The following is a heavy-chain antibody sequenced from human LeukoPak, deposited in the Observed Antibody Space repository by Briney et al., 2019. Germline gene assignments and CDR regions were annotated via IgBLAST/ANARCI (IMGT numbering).Heavy chain of an antibody. CDR3: ASEDSNYVFDY. CDR1: GFTFSSYA. V-gene: IGHV3-30-3*01. J-gene: IGHJ4*02. Sequence: GGSLRLSCAASGFTFSSYAMHWVRQAPGKGLEWVAVISYDGSNKYYADSVKGRFTISRDNSKNTLYVQMNSLRAEDTAVYYCASEDSNYVFDYWGQGTLVTVSS. CDR2: ISYDGSNK. D-gene: IGHD4-11*01.